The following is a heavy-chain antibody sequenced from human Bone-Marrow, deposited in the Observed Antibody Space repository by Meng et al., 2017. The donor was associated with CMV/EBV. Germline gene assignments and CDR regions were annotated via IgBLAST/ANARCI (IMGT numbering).Heavy chain of an antibody. V-gene: IGHV4-4*02. J-gene: IGHJ5*02. D-gene: IGHD2-2*01. CDR1: ISSRNW. CDR2: IYHSGST. CDR3: ARGGVVVVPAADHLNWFDP. Sequence: ISSRNWWSWVRQPPGKGLEWIGEIYHSGSTNYNPSLKSRVTISVDKSKNQFSLKLSSVTAADTAVYYCARGGVVVVPAADHLNWFDPWGQGTLVTVSS.